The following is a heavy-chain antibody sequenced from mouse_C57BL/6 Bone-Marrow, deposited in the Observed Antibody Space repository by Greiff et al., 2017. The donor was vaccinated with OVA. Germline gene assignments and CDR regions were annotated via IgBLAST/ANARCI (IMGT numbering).Heavy chain of an antibody. CDR1: GFTFSSYA. D-gene: IGHD2-4*01. J-gene: IGHJ4*01. CDR3: AIDYDYDTMDY. CDR2: ISDGGSYT. Sequence: DVKLVESGGGLVKPGGSLKLSCAASGFTFSSYAMSWVRQTPEKRLEWVATISDGGSYTYYPDNVKGRFTISRDNAKNNLYLQMSHLKSEDTAMYYCAIDYDYDTMDYWGQGTSVTVSS. V-gene: IGHV5-4*01.